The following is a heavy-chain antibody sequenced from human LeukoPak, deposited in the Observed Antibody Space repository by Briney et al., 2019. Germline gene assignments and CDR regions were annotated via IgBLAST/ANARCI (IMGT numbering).Heavy chain of an antibody. D-gene: IGHD6-13*01. CDR2: ISGSGTTI. V-gene: IGHV3-48*03. J-gene: IGHJ5*02. CDR3: ASAVAELRGYSSSFYWFDP. CDR1: GFTFINYE. Sequence: TGGSLRPSCAASGFTFINYEVNWGRQAPGKGLEWVSYISGSGTTIYYADSVKGRFTISRDNAKNSLYLQMNSLRAEDTAVYYCASAVAELRGYSSSFYWFDPWRQGTLLPVSS.